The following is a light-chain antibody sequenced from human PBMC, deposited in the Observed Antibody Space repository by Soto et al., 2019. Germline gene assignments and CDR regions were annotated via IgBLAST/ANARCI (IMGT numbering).Light chain of an antibody. CDR3: QHYGSSFT. J-gene: IGKJ3*01. CDR1: QSVSSSY. V-gene: IGKV3-20*01. CDR2: GAS. Sequence: EIVFAQSPGTLSLSPGERVTLSCRASQSVSSSYLAWYQQKPGQAPRLLIYGASSRATGIPDRFSGSGSGTDFTLTISRLEPEDFALYYCQHYGSSFTFGPGTKVDIK.